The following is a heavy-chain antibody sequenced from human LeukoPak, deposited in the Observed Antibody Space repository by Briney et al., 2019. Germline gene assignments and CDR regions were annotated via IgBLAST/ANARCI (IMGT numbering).Heavy chain of an antibody. V-gene: IGHV3-7*01. J-gene: IGHJ4*02. CDR1: GFTFSSYW. CDR2: IKQDGSEK. CDR3: ARVPWFGESNFDY. Sequence: GGSLRLSCAASGFTFSSYWMSWVRQAPGKGLEWVANIKQDGSEKYYVDSVKGRFTISRDNAKNSLYLQMNSLRAEDTAVYYCARVPWFGESNFDYWGQGTLVTVSS. D-gene: IGHD3-10*01.